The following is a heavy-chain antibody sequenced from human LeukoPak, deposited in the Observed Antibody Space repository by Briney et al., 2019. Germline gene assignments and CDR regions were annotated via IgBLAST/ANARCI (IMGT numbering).Heavy chain of an antibody. V-gene: IGHV3-23*01. Sequence: GGSLRLSCAASGFTFSSYAMSWVRQAPGKGLEWVSAISGSGGSTYYADSVKGRVTISRENSKNTLYLQMNSLRAEDTSVYYCATYVTTVTTPMDYWGQGTLVTVSS. D-gene: IGHD4-17*01. CDR2: ISGSGGST. CDR3: ATYVTTVTTPMDY. J-gene: IGHJ4*02. CDR1: GFTFSSYA.